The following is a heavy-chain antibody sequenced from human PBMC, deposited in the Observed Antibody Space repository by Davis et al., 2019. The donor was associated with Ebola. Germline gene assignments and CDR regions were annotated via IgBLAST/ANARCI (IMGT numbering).Heavy chain of an antibody. CDR1: GGSISSYY. Sequence: PSETLSLTCTVSGGSISSYYWSWIRQPPGKGLEWIGYIYYSGSTNYNPSLKSRVTISVDTSKNQFSLKLSSVTAADTAVYYCARGVPQESWGQGTLVTVSS. J-gene: IGHJ4*02. D-gene: IGHD4/OR15-4a*01. CDR3: ARGVPQES. V-gene: IGHV4-59*01. CDR2: IYYSGST.